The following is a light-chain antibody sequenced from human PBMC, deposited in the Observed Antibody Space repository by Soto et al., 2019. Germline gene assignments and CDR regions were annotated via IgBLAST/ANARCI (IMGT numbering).Light chain of an antibody. CDR3: SAFSSRNALV. Sequence: QSALTQPASVSGSPGQSITISCSGTSRDVGAYNLVSWYQQSPGKAPKLLIYEVRHRPSGVSYRFSGSKSDNTASLTISSLLPEDEAVYFCSAFSSRNALVFGGGTKLTVL. CDR2: EVR. J-gene: IGLJ2*01. CDR1: SRDVGAYNL. V-gene: IGLV2-14*01.